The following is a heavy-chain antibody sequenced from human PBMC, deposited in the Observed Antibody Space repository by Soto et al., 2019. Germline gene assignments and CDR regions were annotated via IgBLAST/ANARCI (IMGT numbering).Heavy chain of an antibody. CDR3: ARDGSGRGLYCSGGRGVRIGDYYYGMDV. Sequence: QVQLVQSGAEVKKPGSSVKVSCKASGGTFSSYAISWVRQAPGQGLEWMGGIIPIFGTANYAQKFQGRVTIAADKSTSTASMELSSLGSEDTAVYYCARDGSGRGLYCSGGRGVRIGDYYYGMDVWGQGPTVTVSS. CDR2: IIPIFGTA. J-gene: IGHJ6*02. CDR1: GGTFSSYA. D-gene: IGHD2-15*01. V-gene: IGHV1-69*06.